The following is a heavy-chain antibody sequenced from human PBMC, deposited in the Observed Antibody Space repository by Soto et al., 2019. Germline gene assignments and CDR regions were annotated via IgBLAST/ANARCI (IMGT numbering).Heavy chain of an antibody. V-gene: IGHV1-18*01. J-gene: IGHJ6*02. CDR2: ISPYNGNT. CDR1: GYTFTNYD. D-gene: IGHD3-10*01. Sequence: ASVKVSCKASGYTFTNYDISWVRQAPGQGLEWMGWISPYNGNTNYARGLQGRATMTTDTYSNTAYLEVRSLISDDTAVYYCARKGTSHSHTSYYYSGMDVWGQGTTVTVSS. CDR3: ARKGTSHSHTSYYYSGMDV.